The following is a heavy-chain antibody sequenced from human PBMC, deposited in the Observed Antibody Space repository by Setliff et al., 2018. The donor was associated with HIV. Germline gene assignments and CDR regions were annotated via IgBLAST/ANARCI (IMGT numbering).Heavy chain of an antibody. Sequence: SVKVSCKASGGTFSSYAISWVRQAPGQGLEWMGGLIPIVDITKSTQKFRDRVTFTADESTKTAQMELSGLTFEDTAVYYCAKGPNFEDAFDIWGQGTVVTVS. V-gene: IGHV1-69*10. D-gene: IGHD2-8*01. J-gene: IGHJ3*02. CDR1: GGTFSSYA. CDR3: AKGPNFEDAFDI. CDR2: LIPIVDIT.